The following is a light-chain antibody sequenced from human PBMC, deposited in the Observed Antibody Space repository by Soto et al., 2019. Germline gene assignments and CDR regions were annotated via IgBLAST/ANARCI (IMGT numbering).Light chain of an antibody. CDR3: QQSYSTPWT. J-gene: IGKJ1*01. CDR2: AAS. V-gene: IGKV1-39*01. CDR1: QSISSY. Sequence: DIQMTQSPSSLSASVGDRVTITCRASQSISSYLSWFQQKPGKAPNLVIYAASSLQSGVPSRFSGTGSGTDFTLTISSLQPEDFATYYCQQSYSTPWTFGQGTKVEIK.